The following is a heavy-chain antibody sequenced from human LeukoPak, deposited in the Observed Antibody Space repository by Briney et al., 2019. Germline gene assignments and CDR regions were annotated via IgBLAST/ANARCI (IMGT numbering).Heavy chain of an antibody. CDR2: ISAYSGNT. CDR1: GYTFTSYG. V-gene: IGHV1-18*01. CDR3: ATNENWGTDLHFDY. D-gene: IGHD7-27*01. Sequence: ASVKVSCKASGYTFTSYGISWVRQAPGQGLEWMGWISAYSGNTNYAQKLQGRVTMTTDTSTSTAYMELRSLRSDDTAVYYCATNENWGTDLHFDYWGQGTLVTVSS. J-gene: IGHJ4*02.